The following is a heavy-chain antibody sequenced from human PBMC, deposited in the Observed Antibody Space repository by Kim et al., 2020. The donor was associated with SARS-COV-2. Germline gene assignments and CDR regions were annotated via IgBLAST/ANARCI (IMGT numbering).Heavy chain of an antibody. V-gene: IGHV3-48*04. CDR2: ISGTGTIT. CDR1: GFTLILYS. Sequence: GGSLRLSCATSGFTLILYSMNWVRQSPGKGLEWVSHISGTGTITKHADSVRGRFTISRDNAKNSLFLQMNGLRAEDTAVYYCVRENNWAFDICCQEAIVT. J-gene: IGHJ3*02. CDR3: VRENNWAFDI.